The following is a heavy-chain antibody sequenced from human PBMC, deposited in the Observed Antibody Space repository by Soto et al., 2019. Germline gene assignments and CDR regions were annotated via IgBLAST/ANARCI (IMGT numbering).Heavy chain of an antibody. CDR2: IYYSGTT. J-gene: IGHJ6*02. D-gene: IGHD1-1*01. CDR3: ARDLWVEPELYYYGMDV. V-gene: IGHV4-38-2*02. Sequence: SETLSITYAFSGYSITSIYHWAWIRPPPGKGLEWVGHIYYSGTTYYNPSLKSRLTISVDTSKNHFSLRLTSVTAADTAVYYCARDLWVEPELYYYGMDVWGQGTKVTVSS. CDR1: GYSITSIYH.